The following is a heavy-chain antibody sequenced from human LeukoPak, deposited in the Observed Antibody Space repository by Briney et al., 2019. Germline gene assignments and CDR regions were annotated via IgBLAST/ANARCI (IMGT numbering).Heavy chain of an antibody. CDR2: IYYGGSI. D-gene: IGHD5-12*01. CDR1: GASISSDY. J-gene: IGHJ3*02. CDR3: ARTGAVRLKSAFDI. Sequence: PSETLSLTCTVSGASISSDYWSWIRQPPGKGLEWIGNIYYGGSINYNPSLKSRVIISGDTSKNQFSLSLSSVTAADTAVYYCARTGAVRLKSAFDIWGQGTMVTVSS. V-gene: IGHV4-59*01.